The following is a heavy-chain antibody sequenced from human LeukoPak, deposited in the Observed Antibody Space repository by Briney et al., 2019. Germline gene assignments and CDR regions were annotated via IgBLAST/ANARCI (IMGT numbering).Heavy chain of an antibody. CDR3: AKSDCGGDCHLLDY. J-gene: IGHJ4*02. CDR2: FGGSGGTI. V-gene: IGHV3-23*01. Sequence: GGSLRLSCAASGFSLSTYAMSWVRQAPGKGLEWVSHFGGSGGTIYYADSVKGRFTISRDNSKNTLYLQMNSLRAEDTAVYYCAKSDCGGDCHLLDYWGQGTLVTVPS. D-gene: IGHD2-21*02. CDR1: GFSLSTYA.